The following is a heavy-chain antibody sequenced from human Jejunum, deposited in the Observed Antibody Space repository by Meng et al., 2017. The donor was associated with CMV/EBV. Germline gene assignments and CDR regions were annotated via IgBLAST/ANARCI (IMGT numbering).Heavy chain of an antibody. D-gene: IGHD3-3*01. Sequence: CTTSGFNFRTYDLTWVRQAPGKGLEWIAYISSSGNDFGYADSVKGRFTISRDNAKNSLYLQMDSLRAEDTAVYYCARGDYDFWGGYWGQGTVVTVSS. J-gene: IGHJ4*02. CDR3: ARGDYDFWGGY. V-gene: IGHV3-48*03. CDR1: GFNFRTYD. CDR2: ISSSGNDF.